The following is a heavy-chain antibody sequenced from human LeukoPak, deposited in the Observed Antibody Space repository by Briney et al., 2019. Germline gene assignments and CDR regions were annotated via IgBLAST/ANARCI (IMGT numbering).Heavy chain of an antibody. Sequence: ASVKVSCKASGYTFTGYYMHWGRQAAGQGVEGMGWINPNSGGTNYAQKFQGRVTMTRDTSISTAYMELSRLRSDDTAVYYCARDRGDYSKSGWGQGTLVTVSS. CDR1: GYTFTGYY. CDR2: INPNSGGT. J-gene: IGHJ4*02. D-gene: IGHD4-11*01. CDR3: ARDRGDYSKSG. V-gene: IGHV1-2*02.